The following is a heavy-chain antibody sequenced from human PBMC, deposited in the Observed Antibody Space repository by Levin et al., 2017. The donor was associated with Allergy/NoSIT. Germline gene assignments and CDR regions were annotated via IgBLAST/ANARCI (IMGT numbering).Heavy chain of an antibody. Sequence: SGPTLVKPTQTLTLTCTFSGFSLSTRGVGVGWIRQPPGKALEWLTLIYWDDDKRYSPSLKSRLTITKDTSKNQVVLTMTNMDPVDTATYYCAHSLMEYRGIWTYNWFDPWGQGTLVTVSS. V-gene: IGHV2-5*02. CDR3: AHSLMEYRGIWTYNWFDP. J-gene: IGHJ5*02. CDR2: IYWDDDK. CDR1: GFSLSTRGVG. D-gene: IGHD6-6*01.